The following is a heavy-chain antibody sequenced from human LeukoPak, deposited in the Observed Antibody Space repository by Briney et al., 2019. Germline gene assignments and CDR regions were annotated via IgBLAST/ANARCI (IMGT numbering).Heavy chain of an antibody. CDR2: IYSSESA. CDR1: GGSISGYY. D-gene: IGHD3/OR15-3a*01. J-gene: IGHJ2*01. CDR3: ARLDYKCALDCRNLDL. V-gene: IGHV4-59*08. Sequence: SETLSHTCSVSGGSISGYYWGWIRQPPGKGLEWIGHIYSSESAHYNPSLQSRVTILLDTSKDQFSLNLKSVTAADTAVYCCARLDYKCALDCRNLDLWGRGSLVIVSS.